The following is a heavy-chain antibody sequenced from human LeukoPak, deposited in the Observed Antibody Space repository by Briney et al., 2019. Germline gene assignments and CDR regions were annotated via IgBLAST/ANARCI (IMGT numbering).Heavy chain of an antibody. CDR3: ARGLGGGNSGFDFDI. D-gene: IGHD4-23*01. V-gene: IGHV3-53*04. J-gene: IGHJ3*02. CDR1: GFTVSSNY. Sequence: GGSLRLSCAASGFTVSSNYMSWVRQAPGKGLEWVSVIYSGGSTYYADSVKGRFTISRHNSKNTLYLQMNSLRAEDTAVYYCARGLGGGNSGFDFDIWGQGTMVTVSS. CDR2: IYSGGST.